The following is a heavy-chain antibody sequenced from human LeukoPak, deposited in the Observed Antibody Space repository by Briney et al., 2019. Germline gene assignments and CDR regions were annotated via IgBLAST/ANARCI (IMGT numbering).Heavy chain of an antibody. J-gene: IGHJ4*02. Sequence: GGSLRLSCAGSEFTFRSYSMHWVRQAPGKGLEWVAIISYDGSDKYYADSVKGRFTISRDNSKNTLYLQMNSLRAEDTAVYYCATSVADWDYFHYWGQGTLVTVSS. D-gene: IGHD6-19*01. CDR1: EFTFRSYS. V-gene: IGHV3-30*04. CDR2: ISYDGSDK. CDR3: ATSVADWDYFHY.